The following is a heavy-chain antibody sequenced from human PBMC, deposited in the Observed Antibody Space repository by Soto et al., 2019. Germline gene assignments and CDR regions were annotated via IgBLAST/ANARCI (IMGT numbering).Heavy chain of an antibody. CDR1: GFMFSSAW. CDR2: IKSKSDGGAR. V-gene: IGHV3-15*01. D-gene: IGHD1-1*01. J-gene: IGHJ4*02. CDR3: VEGWNDF. Sequence: EVQVVESGGDLVKPGGSLRLSCVTSGFMFSSAWMSWVRQAPGKGLEWVGRIKSKSDGGARDYVAPVKGRFSISRDDSKNTVYLQMNSLRAEDTAVYYCVEGWNDFWGQGTLVTVSS.